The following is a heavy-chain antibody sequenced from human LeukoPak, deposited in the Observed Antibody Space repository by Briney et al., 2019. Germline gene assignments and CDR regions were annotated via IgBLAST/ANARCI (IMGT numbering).Heavy chain of an antibody. D-gene: IGHD3-10*01. CDR1: AFIFSSYG. CDR2: ISYDGSNK. V-gene: IGHV3-30*12. J-gene: IGHJ4*02. CDR3: ARDVSF. Sequence: GGSLRLSCAASAFIFSSYGMHWVRQAPGKGLEWVAVISYDGSNKYYADSVKGRFTISRDNSKNTLYLEMNSLRVEDTAVYYCARDVSFWGQGTLVTVSS.